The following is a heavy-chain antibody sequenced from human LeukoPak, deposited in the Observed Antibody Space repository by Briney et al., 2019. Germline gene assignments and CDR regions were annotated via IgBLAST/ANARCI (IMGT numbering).Heavy chain of an antibody. CDR2: ISNSGST. V-gene: IGHV4-61*01. CDR1: GDSVSSGSHY. D-gene: IGHD3-3*01. CDR3: ARSYYDFWSGSYYYYMDG. Sequence: PSETLSLTCTVSGDSVSSGSHYWSWIRQPPGKGLECIGYISNSGSTNYNPSLKSRVTISVDTSKNQLSLNLNSVTAADTAVYYCARSYYDFWSGSYYYYMDGWGKGTTVTVSS. J-gene: IGHJ6*03.